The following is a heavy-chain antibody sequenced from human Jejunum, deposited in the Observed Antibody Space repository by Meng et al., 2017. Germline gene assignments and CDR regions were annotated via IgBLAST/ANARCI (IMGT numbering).Heavy chain of an antibody. CDR1: GSNG. CDR3: ARAQNQYDRSGRWYFDL. V-gene: IGHV1-18*01. Sequence: QVQLVHSGVEGKKPGASVKVSCKASGSNGISWVRQAPGQGLEWMGWISFDNGKTDYAQKFQGRVTMTTDTSTSTVYLELRSLRSDDTAVYYCARAQNQYDRSGRWYFDLWGRGTLVTVSS. CDR2: ISFDNGKT. D-gene: IGHD3-22*01. J-gene: IGHJ2*01.